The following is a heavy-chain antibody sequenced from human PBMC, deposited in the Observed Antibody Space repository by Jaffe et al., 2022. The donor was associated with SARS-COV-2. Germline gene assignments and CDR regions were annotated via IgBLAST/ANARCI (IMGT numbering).Heavy chain of an antibody. J-gene: IGHJ4*02. Sequence: EVQLVESGGGFVQPGRSLRLSCTGSGFTFGDYAVTWFRQAPGRGLEWVGFIRSEVYGGTTEYAASVKGRFSISRDDSESIAYLLVTSLKTEDTAVYYCTRDLGIAARGHFDSWGQGTLVTVSS. V-gene: IGHV3-49*03. D-gene: IGHD2-15*01. CDR2: IRSEVYGGTT. CDR3: TRDLGIAARGHFDS. CDR1: GFTFGDYA.